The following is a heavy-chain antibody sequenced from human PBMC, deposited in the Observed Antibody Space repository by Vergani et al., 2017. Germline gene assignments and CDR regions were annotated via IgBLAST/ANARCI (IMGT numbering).Heavy chain of an antibody. V-gene: IGHV4-39*01. J-gene: IGHJ6*02. CDR3: ARHLAYCGGDCYPYYYGMDV. CDR1: GCSISSSSYY. Sequence: QLQLQESGPGLVKPSETLSLTCTVSGCSISSSSYYWGWIRQPPGKGLEWIGSIYYSGSTYYNPSLKSRVTISVDTSKNQFSLKLNSVTAADTAVYYCARHLAYCGGDCYPYYYGMDVWGQGTTVTVSS. CDR2: IYYSGST. D-gene: IGHD2-21*02.